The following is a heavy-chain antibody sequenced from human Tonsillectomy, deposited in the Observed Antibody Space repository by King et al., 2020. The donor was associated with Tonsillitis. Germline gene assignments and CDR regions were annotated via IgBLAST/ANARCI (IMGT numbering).Heavy chain of an antibody. CDR1: GYTFTSYY. V-gene: IGHV1-46*01. CDR2: LTPSVGST. D-gene: IGHD3-10*01. J-gene: IGHJ6*02. Sequence: QWQLVQSGAEVKKPGASVKVSCNASGYTFTSYYMHWVRQAPGQGLEWMGILTPSVGSTTYAQKFQGRVTMNRDTYTSTGYMELSSLRSEDTAVYDLAGWRYYVPGSQNYYYYDMDVGGQGNTVTVSS. CDR3: AGWRYYVPGSQNYYYYDMDV.